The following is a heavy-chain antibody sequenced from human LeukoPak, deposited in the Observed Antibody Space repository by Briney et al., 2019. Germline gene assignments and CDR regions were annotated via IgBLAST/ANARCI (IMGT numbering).Heavy chain of an antibody. V-gene: IGHV3-9*01. Sequence: PGGSLRLSCAASGFTFDDYAMHWVRQAPGKSLEWVSGISWNSGSIGYADSVKGRFTISRDNAKNSLYLQMNSLRAEDTALYYCAKDMTYDSSGYYSSWGQGTLVTVSS. J-gene: IGHJ4*02. CDR2: ISWNSGSI. D-gene: IGHD3-22*01. CDR1: GFTFDDYA. CDR3: AKDMTYDSSGYYSS.